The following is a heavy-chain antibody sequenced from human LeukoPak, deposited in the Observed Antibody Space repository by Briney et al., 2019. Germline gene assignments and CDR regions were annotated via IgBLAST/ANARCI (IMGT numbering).Heavy chain of an antibody. Sequence: SETLSLTCAVYSGSFSGYYWSWIRQPPGKGLEWIGYIYHSGSTYYNPSLKSRVTISVDRSKNQFSLKLSSVTAADTAVYYCARDSYDSSGYYGGVYWGQGTLVTVSS. J-gene: IGHJ4*02. CDR1: SGSFSGYY. CDR3: ARDSYDSSGYYGGVY. V-gene: IGHV4-34*01. D-gene: IGHD3-22*01. CDR2: IYHSGST.